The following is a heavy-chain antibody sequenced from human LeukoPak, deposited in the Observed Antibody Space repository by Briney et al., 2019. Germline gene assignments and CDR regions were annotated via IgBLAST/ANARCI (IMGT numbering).Heavy chain of an antibody. Sequence: SETLSLTCTVSGGSISGGSYYWSWIRQPAGKGLEWIGRIYTSGSTNYNPSLKSRVTISVDTSKNQFSLKLSSVTAADTAVYYCARVVPAATYYYYMDVWGKGTTVTISS. D-gene: IGHD2-2*01. CDR1: GGSISGGSYY. CDR3: ARVVPAATYYYYMDV. J-gene: IGHJ6*03. CDR2: IYTSGST. V-gene: IGHV4-61*02.